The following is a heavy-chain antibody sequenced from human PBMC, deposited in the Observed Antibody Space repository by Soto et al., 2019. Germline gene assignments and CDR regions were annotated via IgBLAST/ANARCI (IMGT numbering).Heavy chain of an antibody. CDR3: ARGYTVYVQSGLDY. CDR1: GFTFSSYS. Sequence: EVQLVESGGGLVQPGGSLRLSCEASGFTFSSYSMNWVRQAPGKGLQWVSFITSSGSAIYYADSVMGRFTISRDNAKNSLHLQMNRLRAEDTAVYYCARGYTVYVQSGLDYWGHGTLVTVSS. CDR2: ITSSGSAI. D-gene: IGHD5-12*01. V-gene: IGHV3-48*01. J-gene: IGHJ4*01.